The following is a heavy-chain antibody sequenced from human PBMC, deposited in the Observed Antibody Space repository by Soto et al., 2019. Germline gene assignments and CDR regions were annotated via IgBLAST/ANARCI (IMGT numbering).Heavy chain of an antibody. CDR3: AKDRYLDHDSRGYLFDN. D-gene: IGHD3-22*01. J-gene: IGHJ4*02. CDR1: GFTFNIYA. CDR2: ISRYGEIT. Sequence: EVQLLESGGDLIQPGGSLRLSCAASGFTFNIYAMTWVRQAPRKGLDWVSAISRYGEITYYADSVEGRFSISRDNSKNTLYLQMNSLTAEDTAVYYCAKDRYLDHDSRGYLFDNWGQGTLVTVSS. V-gene: IGHV3-23*01.